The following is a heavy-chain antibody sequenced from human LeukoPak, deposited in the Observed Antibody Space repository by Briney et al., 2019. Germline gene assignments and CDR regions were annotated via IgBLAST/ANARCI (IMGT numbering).Heavy chain of an antibody. CDR3: ARVMDTAMVMDY. CDR1: GGSFSGYY. D-gene: IGHD5-18*01. CDR2: INHSGST. J-gene: IGHJ4*02. V-gene: IGHV4-34*01. Sequence: SETLSLTCAVYGGSFSGYYWSWIRQPPGKELEWIGEINHSGSTNYNPSLKSRVTISVDTSKNQFSLKLSSVTAADAAVYYCARVMDTAMVMDYWGQGTLVTVSS.